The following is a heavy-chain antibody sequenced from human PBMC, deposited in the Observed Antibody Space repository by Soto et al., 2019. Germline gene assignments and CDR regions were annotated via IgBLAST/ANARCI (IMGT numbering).Heavy chain of an antibody. CDR3: ARDLSGMDV. V-gene: IGHV3-30-3*01. Sequence: QVQLVESGGGVVQPGRSLRLSCAASGFTFSSYAMHWVRQAPGKGLEWVAVISYDGSNKYYADSVKGRFTISRDNYKNTLYLQMNSLRAEDTAVYYCARDLSGMDVWGQGTTVTVSS. CDR1: GFTFSSYA. CDR2: ISYDGSNK. J-gene: IGHJ6*02.